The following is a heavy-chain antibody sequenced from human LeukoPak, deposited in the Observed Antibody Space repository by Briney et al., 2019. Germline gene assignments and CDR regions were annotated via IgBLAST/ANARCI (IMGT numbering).Heavy chain of an antibody. J-gene: IGHJ4*02. V-gene: IGHV3-23*01. CDR1: GSTFSNYA. Sequence: GGSLRLSCAASGSTFSNYAMSWVRQAPGKGLEWVSGISGSDGTTYYADSVKGRFTISRDNSKNTLYLQMNGLRAEDTAVYYCAKDSAKKYDDYWGQGTLVTVSS. D-gene: IGHD2/OR15-2a*01. CDR3: AKDSAKKYDDY. CDR2: ISGSDGTT.